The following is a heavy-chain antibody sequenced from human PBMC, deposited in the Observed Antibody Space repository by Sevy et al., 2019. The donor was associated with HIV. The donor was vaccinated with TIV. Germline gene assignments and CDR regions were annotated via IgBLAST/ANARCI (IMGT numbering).Heavy chain of an antibody. D-gene: IGHD2-15*01. J-gene: IGHJ6*02. CDR2: ISSSSSYI. Sequence: GGSLRLSCAASGFTFSSYSMNWVRQAPGKGLEWVSSISSSSSYIYYADSVKGRFTISRDNSKNSLYLQMNSLRAEDTAVYYCARDLTLGYCSGGSCYGGGYYYYRMDVWGQGTTVTVSS. V-gene: IGHV3-21*01. CDR3: ARDLTLGYCSGGSCYGGGYYYYRMDV. CDR1: GFTFSSYS.